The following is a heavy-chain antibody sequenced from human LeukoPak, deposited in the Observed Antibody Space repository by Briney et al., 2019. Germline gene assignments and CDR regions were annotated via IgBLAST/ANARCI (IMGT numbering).Heavy chain of an antibody. CDR2: IYYSGST. CDR1: GGSISSSSYY. D-gene: IGHD1-26*01. V-gene: IGHV4-39*01. CDR3: ARPTQLYSGYFDY. Sequence: SETLSLTCTVSGGSISSSSYYWGWIRQPPGKGLEWIGSIYYSGSTYYNPSLESRVTISVDTSKNQFSLKLSSVTAADTAVYYCARPTQLYSGYFDYWGQGTLVTVSS. J-gene: IGHJ4*02.